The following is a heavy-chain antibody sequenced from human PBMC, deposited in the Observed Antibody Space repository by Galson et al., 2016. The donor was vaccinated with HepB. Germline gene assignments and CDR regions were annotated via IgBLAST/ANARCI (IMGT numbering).Heavy chain of an antibody. CDR2: IFSINDR. J-gene: IGHJ4*02. D-gene: IGHD3-22*01. V-gene: IGHV2-26*01. CDR3: ARTYFYDSRVYYFDY. Sequence: PALVKPTQTLTLTCNVSGFSLNNGRMGVSWIRQPPGKALEWLAHIFSINDRSYNSPLRSRLTTSKDTPRSQVVLTMTDMDPADTATYYCARTYFYDSRVYYFDYWGQGALVIVSS. CDR1: GFSLNNGRMG.